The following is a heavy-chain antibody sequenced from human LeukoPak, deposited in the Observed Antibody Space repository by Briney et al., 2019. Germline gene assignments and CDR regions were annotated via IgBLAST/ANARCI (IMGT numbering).Heavy chain of an antibody. CDR2: ISYDGSNK. J-gene: IGHJ4*02. Sequence: GGSLRLSCAASGFTFSSYAMHWVRQAPGKGLEWVAVISYDGSNKYYADSVKGRFTISRDNSKNTLYLQMNSLRAEDTAVYYCARGAAMVKAMDYWGQGTLVTVSS. CDR1: GFTFSSYA. V-gene: IGHV3-30-3*01. D-gene: IGHD5-18*01. CDR3: ARGAAMVKAMDY.